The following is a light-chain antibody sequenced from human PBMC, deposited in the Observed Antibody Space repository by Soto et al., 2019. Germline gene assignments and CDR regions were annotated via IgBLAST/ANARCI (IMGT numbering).Light chain of an antibody. CDR3: MQGSHWPRT. CDR1: QSLVNSDGNTY. Sequence: EVVMTQSPLSLPVTLGQPASISCRSSQSLVNSDGNTYLNWFHQRPGESPRRLIYKVSNRDSGVPERFSGSGSGTDFTLRISRVEAEDVGVYYCMQGSHWPRTFGRGTRVEIK. CDR2: KVS. J-gene: IGKJ1*01. V-gene: IGKV2-30*01.